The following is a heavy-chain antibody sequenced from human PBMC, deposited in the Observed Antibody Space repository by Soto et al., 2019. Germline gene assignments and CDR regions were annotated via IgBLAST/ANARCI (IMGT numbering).Heavy chain of an antibody. J-gene: IGHJ6*02. CDR1: GYTFTSSG. V-gene: IGHV1-18*04. CDR3: ARDYSRGWLFTYYYYGMNV. CDR2: ISAYNGNT. D-gene: IGHD6-19*01. Sequence: GASVQVSCKASGYTFTSSGISWVRQAPGKGLEWMGWISAYNGNTNYAQKLQGRVTMTTDTSTSTAYMELRSLRSDDTAVYYCARDYSRGWLFTYYYYGMNVWGQVTTVTVSS.